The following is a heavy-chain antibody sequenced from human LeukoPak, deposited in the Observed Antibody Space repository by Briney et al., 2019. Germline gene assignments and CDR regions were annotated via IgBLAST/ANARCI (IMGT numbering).Heavy chain of an antibody. V-gene: IGHV4-59*12. CDR1: GGSISSYY. CDR3: ASAGGDYYDSSGYPAGGYYFDY. Sequence: SETLSLTCTVSGGSISSYYWSWIRQPPGKGLGWIGYIYYSGSTNYNPSLKSRVTISVDTSKNQFSLKLSSVTAADTAVYYCASAGGDYYDSSGYPAGGYYFDYWGQGTLVTVSS. CDR2: IYYSGST. D-gene: IGHD3-22*01. J-gene: IGHJ4*02.